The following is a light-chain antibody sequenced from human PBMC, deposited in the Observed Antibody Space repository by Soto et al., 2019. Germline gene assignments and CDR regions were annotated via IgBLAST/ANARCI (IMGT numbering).Light chain of an antibody. CDR2: GAS. CDR1: QSVSIN. Sequence: IVLTQSPVTLSLSPGERATLSCRASQSVSINLAWYQQKSGQAPRLVIYGASTRATGIPARFSGSGSGTEFTLTISSLQSEDFAVYYCQQFNNWPRTFGQGTKMDIK. V-gene: IGKV3-15*01. J-gene: IGKJ1*01. CDR3: QQFNNWPRT.